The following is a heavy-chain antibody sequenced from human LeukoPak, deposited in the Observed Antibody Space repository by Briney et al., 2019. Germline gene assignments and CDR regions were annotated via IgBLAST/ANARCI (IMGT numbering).Heavy chain of an antibody. Sequence: SETLSLTCTVSGGSISSGDYYWSWIRQPPGKGLEWIGYIYYSGSNYYNPSLKSRVTISVDTSKNQFSLKLSSVTAADTAVYYCARDSLGDGDYGRAFDIWGQGTMVTVSS. V-gene: IGHV4-30-4*01. J-gene: IGHJ3*02. CDR2: IYYSGSN. CDR1: GGSISSGDYY. CDR3: ARDSLGDGDYGRAFDI. D-gene: IGHD4-17*01.